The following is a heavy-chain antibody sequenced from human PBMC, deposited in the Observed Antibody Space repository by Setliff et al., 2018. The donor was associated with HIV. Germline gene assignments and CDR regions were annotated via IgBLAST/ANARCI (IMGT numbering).Heavy chain of an antibody. V-gene: IGHV3-33*01. J-gene: IGHJ2*01. CDR3: ARDRDTTIWYFDL. CDR2: IWYDGRNK. D-gene: IGHD5-12*01. CDR1: GFTFHSYG. Sequence: GGSLRLSCAASGFTFHSYGMHWVRQAPGKGLEWVAVIWYDGRNKYYADSVKGRFTISRDNSKNTLYLQINSLRAEDTAVYYCARDRDTTIWYFDLWGRGTLVPVSS.